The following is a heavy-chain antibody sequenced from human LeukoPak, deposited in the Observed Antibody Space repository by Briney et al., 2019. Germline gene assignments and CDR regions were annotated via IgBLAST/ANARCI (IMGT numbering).Heavy chain of an antibody. Sequence: SETLSLTCTVSGGSISSYYWSWIRQPPGKGLEWIGYIYYSGGTNYNPSLKSRVTISVDTSKNQFSLKLSSVTAADTAVYYCARGHTNRGMDVWGQGTTVTVSS. CDR3: ARGHTNRGMDV. CDR1: GGSISSYY. V-gene: IGHV4-59*01. CDR2: IYYSGGT. J-gene: IGHJ6*02.